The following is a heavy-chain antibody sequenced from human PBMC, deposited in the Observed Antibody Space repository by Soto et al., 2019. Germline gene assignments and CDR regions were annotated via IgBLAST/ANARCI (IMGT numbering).Heavy chain of an antibody. D-gene: IGHD1-1*01. Sequence: SETLSLTCAVYGGFVSSGSYYWSWIRQPPGKGLEWIGEMSHSGGTHFNPSLKSRVTISVDASKNQFSLNIYSVTAADTALYYCARVERGTVTTVVDAFDIWGPGNPGHRLL. CDR1: GGFVSSGSYY. V-gene: IGHV4-61*01. CDR2: MSHSGGT. J-gene: IGHJ3*02. CDR3: ARVERGTVTTVVDAFDI.